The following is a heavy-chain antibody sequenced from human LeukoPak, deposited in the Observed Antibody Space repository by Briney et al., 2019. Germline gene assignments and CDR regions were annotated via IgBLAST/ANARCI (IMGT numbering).Heavy chain of an antibody. D-gene: IGHD4-17*01. CDR1: VGTYSYYA. CDR3: ARATVTTYNWFDP. V-gene: IGHV1-69*13. J-gene: IGHJ5*02. Sequence: EASVKVSFQASVGTYSYYAISWVRQAPAQGLEWMGVFLPIFGTANYAQKFHGRVTISADESTSTAYMELSSLRSEDTAVYYCARATVTTYNWFDPWGQGTLVTVSS. CDR2: FLPIFGTA.